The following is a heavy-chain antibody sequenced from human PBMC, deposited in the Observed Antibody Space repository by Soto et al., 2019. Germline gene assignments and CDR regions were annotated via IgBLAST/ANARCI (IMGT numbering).Heavy chain of an antibody. CDR3: GGKNYDSSGYFDY. CDR2: MYYSGST. CDR1: GGSISSYY. D-gene: IGHD3-22*01. Sequence: LSLTCTVSGGSISSYYWSWIRQPPGKGLEWIGYMYYSGSTNYNPSLKSRVTISVDTSKNQFSLKLSSVTAADTAVYYCGGKNYDSSGYFDYWGQGTLVTSPQ. V-gene: IGHV4-59*01. J-gene: IGHJ4*02.